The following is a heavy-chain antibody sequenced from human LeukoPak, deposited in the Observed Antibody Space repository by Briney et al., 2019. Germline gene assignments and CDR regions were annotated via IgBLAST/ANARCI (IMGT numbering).Heavy chain of an antibody. D-gene: IGHD2-21*02. Sequence: PGRSLRLSRAASGFTFSSYGMHWVRQAPGKGLEWVAVISYGGSNKYYTDSVKGRFTISRDNSKNTLYLQMNSLRAEDTAVYYCAKDRVEVTYFDYWGQGTLVTVSS. V-gene: IGHV3-30*18. CDR1: GFTFSSYG. J-gene: IGHJ4*02. CDR3: AKDRVEVTYFDY. CDR2: ISYGGSNK.